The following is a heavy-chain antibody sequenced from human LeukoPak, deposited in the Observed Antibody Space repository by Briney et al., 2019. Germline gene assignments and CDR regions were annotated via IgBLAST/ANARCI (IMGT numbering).Heavy chain of an antibody. V-gene: IGHV4-39*01. J-gene: IGHJ4*02. CDR1: GGSISSSSYY. CDR3: ARHWQQWLAITYFDY. CDR2: IYYSGST. Sequence: SETLSLTCTVSGGSISSSSYYWGWIRQPPGKGLEWIGSIYYSGSTYYNPSLKSRVTISVGTSKNQFSLKLSSVTAADTAVYYCARHWQQWLAITYFDYWGQGTLVTVSS. D-gene: IGHD6-19*01.